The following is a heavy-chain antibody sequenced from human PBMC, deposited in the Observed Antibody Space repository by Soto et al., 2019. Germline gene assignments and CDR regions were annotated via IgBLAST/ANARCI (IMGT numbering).Heavy chain of an antibody. J-gene: IGHJ5*02. CDR1: GGTFSRHA. CDR2: IIPLFGTT. D-gene: IGHD6-13*01. CDR3: ARAAIHGSSWYFWFDP. Sequence: LVQSGSEVKMPGSSVKVSCXXXGGTFSRHAINXXXXXXXXGLEWMGGIIPLFGTTNYAQKFKGRVTISADESTSTAYMELSSLTSEDAAVYYCARAAIHGSSWYFWFDPWGQGTLVTVSS. V-gene: IGHV1-69*01.